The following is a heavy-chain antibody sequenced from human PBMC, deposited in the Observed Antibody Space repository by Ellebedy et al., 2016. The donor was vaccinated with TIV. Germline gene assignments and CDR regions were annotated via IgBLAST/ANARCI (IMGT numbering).Heavy chain of an antibody. CDR1: GGTFSNYG. V-gene: IGHV1-69*13. D-gene: IGHD5-24*01. J-gene: IGHJ4*02. Sequence: AASVKVSCKASGGTFSNYGISWVRQAPGQGLEWMGGIIPAFGTTNYAQTFHGRVTITADDSSSTAFMEVRSLRSDDTGVYYCARGSRDGYNYDFDYWGQGTLVTVSS. CDR2: IIPAFGTT. CDR3: ARGSRDGYNYDFDY.